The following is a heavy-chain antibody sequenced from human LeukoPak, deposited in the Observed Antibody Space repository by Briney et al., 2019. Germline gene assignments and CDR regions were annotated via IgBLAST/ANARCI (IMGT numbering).Heavy chain of an antibody. J-gene: IGHJ4*02. V-gene: IGHV1-2*02. CDR3: ARPPGSGSYPSKFDY. CDR2: INPNSGGT. CDR1: VYTLTELA. Sequence: ASVKVSCKVSVYTLTELAIHWVRQAPGKGLEWMGWINPNSGGTNYAQKFQGRVTMTRDTSISTAYMELSRLRSDDTAVYYCARPPGSGSYPSKFDYWGQGTLVTVSS. D-gene: IGHD3-10*01.